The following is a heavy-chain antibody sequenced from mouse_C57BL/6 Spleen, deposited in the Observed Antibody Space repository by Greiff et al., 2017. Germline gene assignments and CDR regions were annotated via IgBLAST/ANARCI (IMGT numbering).Heavy chain of an antibody. CDR2: INPYNGDT. V-gene: IGHV1-20*01. Sequence: VQLQQSGPELVKPGDSVKISCKASGYSFTGYFMNWVMQSHGKSLEWIGRINPYNGDTFYNQKFKGKATLTVDKSSSTAHMELRSLTSEDSAVYYCAREGRYYGSSPHWYFDVWGTGATVTVSS. J-gene: IGHJ1*03. CDR1: GYSFTGYF. D-gene: IGHD1-1*01. CDR3: AREGRYYGSSPHWYFDV.